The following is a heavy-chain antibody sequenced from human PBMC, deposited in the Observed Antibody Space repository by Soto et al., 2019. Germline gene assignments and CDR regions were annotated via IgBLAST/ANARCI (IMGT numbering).Heavy chain of an antibody. V-gene: IGHV1-46*01. Sequence: ASVKVSCKAPGYLFTAYSMHWVRLAPGQGLEWMGVVNPSGGSTKYAQNFQGRVTMTRDTSTTTIYMELSSLRSDDTAIYYCAREENCSGGTCYSEYFHRWGQGTLVTVS. CDR3: AREENCSGGTCYSEYFHR. CDR2: VNPSGGST. J-gene: IGHJ1*01. D-gene: IGHD2-15*01. CDR1: GYLFTAYS.